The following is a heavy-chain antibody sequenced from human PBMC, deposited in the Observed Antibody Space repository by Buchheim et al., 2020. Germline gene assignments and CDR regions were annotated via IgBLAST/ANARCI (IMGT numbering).Heavy chain of an antibody. J-gene: IGHJ6*02. CDR1: GFSFSDYY. D-gene: IGHD2-15*01. Sequence: QVQLVESGGGLVKPGGSLRLSCAASGFSFSDYYMSWIRQAPGKGLEWVSYISTSGSTVFYADSVKGRFTISRDNAKNSLYLQMNSLRAEDTAVYYCARDGNYCSGGSCTPLNYYAMDVWGQGTT. CDR3: ARDGNYCSGGSCTPLNYYAMDV. V-gene: IGHV3-11*01. CDR2: ISTSGSTV.